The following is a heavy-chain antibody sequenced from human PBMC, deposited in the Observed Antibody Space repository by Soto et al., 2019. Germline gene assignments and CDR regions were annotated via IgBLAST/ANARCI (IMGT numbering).Heavy chain of an antibody. D-gene: IGHD1-26*01. J-gene: IGHJ6*03. CDR2: ISYDGSNK. CDR1: GFTFSSYG. CDR3: AKENGKNYMDV. Sequence: GGSLRLSCAASGFTFSSYGMHWVRQAPGKGLEWVAVISYDGSNKYYADSVKGRFTISRDNSKNTLYLQMNSLRAEDTAVYYCAKENGKNYMDVWGKGTTVTVFS. V-gene: IGHV3-30*18.